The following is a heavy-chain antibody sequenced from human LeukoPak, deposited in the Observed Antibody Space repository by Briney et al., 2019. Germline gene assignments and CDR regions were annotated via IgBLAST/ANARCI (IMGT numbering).Heavy chain of an antibody. CDR2: ISSSGSTI. J-gene: IGHJ4*02. CDR3: ARHPPAMANFDY. Sequence: GGSLRLSCAASGFTFSDYYMSWIRQAPGKGLEWVSYISSSGSTIYYADSVRGRFTISRDNAKNSLYLQMNSLRAEDTAVYYCARHPPAMANFDYWGQGTLVTVSS. D-gene: IGHD5-18*01. V-gene: IGHV3-11*01. CDR1: GFTFSDYY.